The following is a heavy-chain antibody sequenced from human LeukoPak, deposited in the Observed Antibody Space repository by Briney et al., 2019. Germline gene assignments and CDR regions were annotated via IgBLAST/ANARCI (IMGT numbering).Heavy chain of an antibody. Sequence: ASVKVSCKASGYTFTSYGINWVRQATGQGLEWMGWMNPNSGNTGYVQKFQGRVTMTRNTSISTAYMELSSLRSEDTAVYYCARPLVGATGGYAFDIWGQGTMVTVSS. J-gene: IGHJ3*02. CDR1: GYTFTSYG. V-gene: IGHV1-8*01. CDR2: MNPNSGNT. D-gene: IGHD1-26*01. CDR3: ARPLVGATGGYAFDI.